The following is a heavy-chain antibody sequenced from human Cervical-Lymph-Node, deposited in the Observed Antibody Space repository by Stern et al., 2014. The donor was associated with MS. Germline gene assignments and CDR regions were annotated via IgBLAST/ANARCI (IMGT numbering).Heavy chain of an antibody. V-gene: IGHV1-8*01. CDR2: MNPYSGNA. D-gene: IGHD1-26*01. Sequence: VQLVESGAEVKKPGASVKVSCKASGYTFTSYDINWVRQGTGQGLEGMGWMNPYSGNAVYAQKFQGRVTMTRDTSTSTAYLELTSLRSEDTAVFYCARGRELLSLDYWGQGTLVTVSS. CDR3: ARGRELLSLDY. CDR1: GYTFTSYD. J-gene: IGHJ4*02.